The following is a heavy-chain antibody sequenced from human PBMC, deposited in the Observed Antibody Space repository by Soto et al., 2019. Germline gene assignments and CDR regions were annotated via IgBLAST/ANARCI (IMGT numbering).Heavy chain of an antibody. CDR1: GFTFSSYS. CDR3: ARDLVRLDYYDSSGFDY. CDR2: ISSSSSYI. D-gene: IGHD3-22*01. V-gene: IGHV3-21*01. J-gene: IGHJ4*02. Sequence: EVQLVESGGGLVKPGGSLRLSCAASGFTFSSYSMNWVRQAPGKGLEWVSSISSSSSYIYYADSVKGRFTISRDNAQNSLYLQRNSLRAEDTAVYYCARDLVRLDYYDSSGFDYWGQGTLVTVSS.